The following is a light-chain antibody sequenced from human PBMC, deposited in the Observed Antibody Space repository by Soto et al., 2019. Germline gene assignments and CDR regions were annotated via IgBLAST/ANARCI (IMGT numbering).Light chain of an antibody. CDR1: SSDVGGYNY. J-gene: IGLJ1*01. CDR2: EVS. Sequence: QSALTQPPSASGSPGQSVTISCTGTSSDVGGYNYVSWYQQHPGKAPKLMIYEVSKRPSGVPDRFSGSKSGNTASLTVSGXXXXXXXXYYCSSYAGSNIFYVFGTGTKVTVL. V-gene: IGLV2-8*01. CDR3: SSYAGSNIFYV.